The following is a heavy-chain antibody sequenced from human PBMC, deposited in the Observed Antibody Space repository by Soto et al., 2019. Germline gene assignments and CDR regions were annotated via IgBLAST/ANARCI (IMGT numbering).Heavy chain of an antibody. CDR3: TRMTGVTGNFDL. Sequence: SVKVSCNASEFSFTSYYIHWVRQAPGEGLEWMGIINHTDDVSSCAQRVHGIVSLIRDSSTSAVDMEVSSRRADDTAVEYGTRMTGVTGNFDLWGQGTMVTV. J-gene: IGHJ3*01. CDR1: EFSFTSYY. CDR2: INHTDDVS. V-gene: IGHV1-46*01. D-gene: IGHD3-10*01.